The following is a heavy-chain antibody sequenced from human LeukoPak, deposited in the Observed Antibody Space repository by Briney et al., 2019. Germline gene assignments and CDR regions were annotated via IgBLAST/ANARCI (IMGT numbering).Heavy chain of an antibody. CDR1: GGTFSSYA. CDR3: ARDQYSSGWYQGLDY. Sequence: ASVKVSCKASGGTFSSYAISWVRQAPGQGLEWMGGIIPIFGTANYAQKFQGRVTITADESTSTAYMELSSLRSEDTAVYYCARDQYSSGWYQGLDYWGRGTLVTVSS. V-gene: IGHV1-69*13. D-gene: IGHD6-19*01. CDR2: IIPIFGTA. J-gene: IGHJ4*02.